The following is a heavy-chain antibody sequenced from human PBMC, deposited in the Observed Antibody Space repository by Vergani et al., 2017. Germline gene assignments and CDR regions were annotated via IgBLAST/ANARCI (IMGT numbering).Heavy chain of an antibody. Sequence: QVQLAESGGGRVQPGRSLRLSCAASGFSFSSHAIHWVRQAPGQGLAWVAVISNDGSKKYYADSVKGRFTISRDNSKNTQDLQMNSLRTHDTAVYYCAKAGSVTSGSLQYNFYMDVWGKGTTVTVS. CDR1: GFSFSSHA. CDR3: AKAGSVTSGSLQYNFYMDV. J-gene: IGHJ6*03. D-gene: IGHD3-10*01. V-gene: IGHV3-30*18. CDR2: ISNDGSKK.